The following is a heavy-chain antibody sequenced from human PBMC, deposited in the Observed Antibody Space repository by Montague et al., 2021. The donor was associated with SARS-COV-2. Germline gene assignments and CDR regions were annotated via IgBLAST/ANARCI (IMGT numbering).Heavy chain of an antibody. J-gene: IGHJ4*03. CDR3: TGGAPGD. Sequence: SETLSLTCAVYGGSFSDYKWTWIRQSPGKGLEWIGQISHSGSANYNPSLKSRVTISVDTAKNQFSLKLTSANVADTAVYYCTGGAPGDWGQGALVTVSS. CDR1: GGSFSDYK. V-gene: IGHV4-34*01. CDR2: ISHSGSA.